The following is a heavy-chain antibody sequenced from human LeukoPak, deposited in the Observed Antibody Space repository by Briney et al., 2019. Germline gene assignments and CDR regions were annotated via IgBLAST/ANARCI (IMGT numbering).Heavy chain of an antibody. D-gene: IGHD3-16*01. J-gene: IGHJ6*03. CDR1: GGSISSHY. CDR3: ARTLRTWIYYYMDV. Sequence: SETLSLTCTVSGGSISSHYWSWIRQPPGKGLEWIGYIYCSGSTNYNPSLKSRVTISVDTSKNQFSLKLSSVTAADTAVYYCARTLRTWIYYYMDVWGKGTTVTVSS. V-gene: IGHV4-59*11. CDR2: IYCSGST.